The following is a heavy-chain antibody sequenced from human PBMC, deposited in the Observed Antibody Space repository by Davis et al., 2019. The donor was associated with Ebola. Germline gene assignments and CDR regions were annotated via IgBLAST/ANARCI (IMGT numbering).Heavy chain of an antibody. Sequence: PGGSLRLSCAASGFTFSTYWMSWVRQAPGKGLEWVANIKQDGSEKYYVDSVKGRFTISRDNAKNSLSLQMNSLRAEDTAVYYCARGVSYDSSGYYYSGVYMDVWGKGTTVTVSS. CDR3: ARGVSYDSSGYYYSGVYMDV. D-gene: IGHD3-22*01. CDR1: GFTFSTYW. V-gene: IGHV3-7*01. CDR2: IKQDGSEK. J-gene: IGHJ6*03.